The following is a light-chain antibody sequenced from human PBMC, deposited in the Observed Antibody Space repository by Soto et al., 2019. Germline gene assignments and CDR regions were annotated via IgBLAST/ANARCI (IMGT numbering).Light chain of an antibody. V-gene: IGKV3-11*01. Sequence: EIVLTQSPATLSLSPGARATLSCRASQSVTNYLAWYQHKPGQAPRLLIYDASNRATGIPARFSGSGSGTDFTLTISSLEPEDFAGYYCQQRSNWLTFGGGTNVEIK. CDR3: QQRSNWLT. CDR1: QSVTNY. J-gene: IGKJ4*01. CDR2: DAS.